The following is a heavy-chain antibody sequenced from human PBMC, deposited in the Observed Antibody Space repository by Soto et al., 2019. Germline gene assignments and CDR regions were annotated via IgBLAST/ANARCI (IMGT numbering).Heavy chain of an antibody. CDR3: ARENGHCSNNACNRGAFDI. J-gene: IGHJ3*02. CDR1: GFTFSDYS. D-gene: IGHD2-8*01. V-gene: IGHV3-21*01. CDR2: IANGDNHI. Sequence: EVQLVESGGGLVKPGGSPRLSCAASGFTFSDYSMLWVRQAPGKGLEWLSFIANGDNHIFYSDLVKGRFTISRDNAKNSVYQQLNSLRADDTAVYYCARENGHCSNNACNRGAFDIWGQGTMVTVSS.